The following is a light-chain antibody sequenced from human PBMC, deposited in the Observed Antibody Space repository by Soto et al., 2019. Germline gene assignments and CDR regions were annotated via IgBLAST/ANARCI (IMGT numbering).Light chain of an antibody. V-gene: IGKV1-5*01. J-gene: IGKJ2*01. CDR1: QSISSW. CDR3: QQYNSYPYT. CDR2: DAS. Sequence: DIQMTQSPSTLSASVGDRVTITCRASQSISSWLAWYQQKPGKAPKLLIYDASSLESGVPSRFSGSGSGTEFTLTISSLQPDDFATYYCQQYNSYPYTFGQGTQLAIK.